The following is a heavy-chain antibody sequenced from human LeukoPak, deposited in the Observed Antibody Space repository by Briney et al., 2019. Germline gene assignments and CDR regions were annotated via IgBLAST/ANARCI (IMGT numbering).Heavy chain of an antibody. D-gene: IGHD6-13*01. CDR1: GGSISSGRYY. Sequence: SETLSLTCTVSGGSISSGRYYWNWIRQPAGKGLEWIGRIYTSGSTNYNPSLKSRVTISVDTSKNQFSLKLSSVTAADTAVYYCARTTEAHSWRTRYYDYYMDVWGKGTTVTVSS. V-gene: IGHV4-61*02. CDR3: ARTTEAHSWRTRYYDYYMDV. J-gene: IGHJ6*03. CDR2: IYTSGST.